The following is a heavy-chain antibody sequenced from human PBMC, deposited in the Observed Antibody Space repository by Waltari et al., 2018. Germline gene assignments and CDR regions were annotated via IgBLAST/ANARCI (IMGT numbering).Heavy chain of an antibody. CDR2: IYYMGST. V-gene: IGHV4-39*07. CDR3: ARVWDIVATRGSLDP. J-gene: IGHJ5*02. D-gene: IGHD5-12*01. Sequence: QLQLQESGPGLVKPSETLSLTCTVSGGSISSSSYYWGWIRQPPGKGMEWMGSIYYMGSTYYHPSLKSRVTISVDTSKNQFSLKLSSVTAADTAVYYCARVWDIVATRGSLDPWGQGTLVTVSS. CDR1: GGSISSSSYY.